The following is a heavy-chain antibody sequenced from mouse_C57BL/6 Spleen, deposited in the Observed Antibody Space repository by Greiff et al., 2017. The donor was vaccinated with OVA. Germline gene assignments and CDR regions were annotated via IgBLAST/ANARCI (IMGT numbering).Heavy chain of an antibody. Sequence: EVKLVESGPELVKPGASVKISCKASGYSFTDYNMNWVKQSHGKSLEWIGVINPNYGTTSYNQKFKGKATLTVDKSSSTAYMQLNSQTSEDSAVYYCAANYYGYAMDYWGQGTSVTVSS. CDR2: INPNYGTT. D-gene: IGHD1-1*01. J-gene: IGHJ4*01. CDR1: GYSFTDYN. V-gene: IGHV1-39*01. CDR3: AANYYGYAMDY.